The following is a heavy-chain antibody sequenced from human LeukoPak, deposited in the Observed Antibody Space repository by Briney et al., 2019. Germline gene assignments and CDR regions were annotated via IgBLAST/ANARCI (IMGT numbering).Heavy chain of an antibody. CDR1: GFTFSSYS. D-gene: IGHD1-26*01. CDR3: ARDEYNSGSYHTFDY. V-gene: IGHV3-48*01. Sequence: GGSLRLSCAASGFTFSSYSMNWVRQAPGKGLEWVSYISSSSSTIYYADSVKGRFTISRDNAKNSLYLQMNSLRAEDTAVYYCARDEYNSGSYHTFDYWGQGTLVTVSS. CDR2: ISSSSSTI. J-gene: IGHJ4*02.